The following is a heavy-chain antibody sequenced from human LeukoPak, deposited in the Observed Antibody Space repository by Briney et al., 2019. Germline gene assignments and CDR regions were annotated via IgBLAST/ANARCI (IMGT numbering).Heavy chain of an antibody. V-gene: IGHV4-59*12. D-gene: IGHD7-27*01. CDR2: IYYSGST. Sequence: PSETLSLTCTVSGGSISSYYWSWIRQPPGKGLEWIGYIYYSGSTNYNPSLKSRVTISVDTSKNQFSLKLSSVTAADTAVYYCARGESQLGWVYYYYGMDVWGQGTTVTVSS. J-gene: IGHJ6*02. CDR1: GGSISSYY. CDR3: ARGESQLGWVYYYYGMDV.